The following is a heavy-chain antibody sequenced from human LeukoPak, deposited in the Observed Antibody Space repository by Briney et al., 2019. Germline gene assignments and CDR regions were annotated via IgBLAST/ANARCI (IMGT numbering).Heavy chain of an antibody. Sequence: GRSLRLSCAASGFTFSSYAMHWVRQAPGKGLEWVAVISYDGSNKYYADSVKGRFTISRDNSENTLYLQMNSLRAEDTAVYYCARAIRYYDILTGLDYWGQGTLVTVSS. CDR3: ARAIRYYDILTGLDY. J-gene: IGHJ4*02. CDR2: ISYDGSNK. V-gene: IGHV3-30-3*01. D-gene: IGHD3-9*01. CDR1: GFTFSSYA.